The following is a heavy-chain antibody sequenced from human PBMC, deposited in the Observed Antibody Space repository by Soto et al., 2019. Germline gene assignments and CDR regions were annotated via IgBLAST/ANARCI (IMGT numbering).Heavy chain of an antibody. D-gene: IGHD3-3*01. Sequence: GASVKVSCKASGYTFTSYGISWVRQAPGQGLDWMGWISAYNGNTNYAQKLQGRVTMTTDTSTSTAYMELRSLRSDDTAVYYCARDIPYYDFWIGYYGGFDYWGQGTLVTVSS. J-gene: IGHJ4*02. V-gene: IGHV1-18*01. CDR3: ARDIPYYDFWIGYYGGFDY. CDR1: GYTFTSYG. CDR2: ISAYNGNT.